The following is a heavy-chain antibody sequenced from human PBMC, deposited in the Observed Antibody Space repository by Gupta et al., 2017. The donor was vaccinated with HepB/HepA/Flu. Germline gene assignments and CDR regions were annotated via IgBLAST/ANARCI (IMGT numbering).Heavy chain of an antibody. J-gene: IGHJ5*02. D-gene: IGHD3-3*01. Sequence: QITLKESGPTLVKPTQTPTLTCTFSGFSLKTSGVGMGWIRHFPGKALECLAVIYWDDDKRYRPSLKNRLTITKDTSKNQVVLRMTNMDPVDTATYYCVHKGVLRNWFDPWGRGTLVTVSS. V-gene: IGHV2-5*02. CDR3: VHKGVLRNWFDP. CDR2: IYWDDDK. CDR1: GFSLKTSGVG.